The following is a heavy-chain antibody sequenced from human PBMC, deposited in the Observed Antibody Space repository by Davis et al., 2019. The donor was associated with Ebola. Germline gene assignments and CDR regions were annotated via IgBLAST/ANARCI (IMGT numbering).Heavy chain of an antibody. V-gene: IGHV4-39*07. J-gene: IGHJ4*02. CDR3: ARVRYCSSTSCYTDFDY. Sequence: PSETLSLTCTVSGGSVSSGSYYWSWIRQPPGKGLEWIGEINHSGSTNYNPSLKSRVTISVDTSKNQFSLKLSSVTAADTAVYYCARVRYCSSTSCYTDFDYWGQGTLVTVSS. D-gene: IGHD2-2*02. CDR2: INHSGST. CDR1: GGSVSSGSYY.